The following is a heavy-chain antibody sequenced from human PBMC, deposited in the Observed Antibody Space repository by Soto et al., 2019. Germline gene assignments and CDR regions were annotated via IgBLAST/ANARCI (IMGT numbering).Heavy chain of an antibody. CDR3: ARNTSPHAFHI. Sequence: QPGGSLRLSCTASVFTFSTFWMICVRHAPGTWLEWVANIKQDASEKYYVDSVKGRFTISRDNAKNSLYLQMNSLRAEDTAIYYCARNTSPHAFHILGQATLVTVS. V-gene: IGHV3-7*01. CDR2: IKQDASEK. CDR1: VFTFSTFW. J-gene: IGHJ3*02.